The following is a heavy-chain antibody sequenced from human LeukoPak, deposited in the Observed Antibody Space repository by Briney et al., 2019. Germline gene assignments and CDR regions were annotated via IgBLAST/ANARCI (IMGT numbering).Heavy chain of an antibody. J-gene: IGHJ4*02. Sequence: SETLSLTCAVYGGSFSGYYWSWIRQPPGKGLEWIGEINHSGSTNYNPSLKSRVTISVDTSKNQFSLKLSSVTAADTAVYYRARGRVSTRCLDYWGQGTLVTVSS. CDR1: GGSFSGYY. V-gene: IGHV4-34*01. D-gene: IGHD4-17*01. CDR2: INHSGST. CDR3: ARGRVSTRCLDY.